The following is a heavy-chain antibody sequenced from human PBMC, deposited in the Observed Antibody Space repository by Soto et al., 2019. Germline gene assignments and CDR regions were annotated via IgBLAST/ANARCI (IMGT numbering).Heavy chain of an antibody. J-gene: IGHJ4*02. V-gene: IGHV2-5*02. CDR2: IYWDDSK. CDR1: GFSLSTNGVG. CDR3: AKKGGGDYILGH. Sequence: QITLKESGPPLVKPTQTLTLTCTFSGFSLSTNGVGVGWIRQPPGKALEWLALIYWDDSKEYSPSLKSRLTISKDTSRNQVVLTMTNMDPVDTATYYCAKKGGGDYILGHWGQGTLVTVSS. D-gene: IGHD4-17*01.